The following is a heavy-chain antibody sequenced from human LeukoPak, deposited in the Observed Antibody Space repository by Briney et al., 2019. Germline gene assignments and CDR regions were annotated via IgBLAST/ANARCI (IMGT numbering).Heavy chain of an antibody. D-gene: IGHD3-3*01. Sequence: PSETLSLTCTVSGGSISSGNYYWSWIRQPAGKGLEWIGRIYTSGSTNYNPSLKSRVTISVDTSKNQFSLKLSSVTAADTAVYYCARARTFWSGYYAYYYMDVWGKGTTVTVSS. CDR2: IYTSGST. V-gene: IGHV4-61*02. CDR1: GGSISSGNYY. CDR3: ARARTFWSGYYAYYYMDV. J-gene: IGHJ6*03.